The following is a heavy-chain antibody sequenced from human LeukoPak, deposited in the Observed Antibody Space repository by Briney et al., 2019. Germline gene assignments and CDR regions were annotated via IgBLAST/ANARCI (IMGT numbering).Heavy chain of an antibody. J-gene: IGHJ3*02. CDR1: GYTFTSYG. Sequence: ASVKVSCKASGYTFTSYGISWVRRAPGQGLEWMGWISAYNGNTNYAQKLQGRVTMTTDTSTSTAYMELRSLRSDDTAVYYCARRATLYDSSGYYLLGAFDIWGQGTMVTVSS. V-gene: IGHV1-18*01. CDR2: ISAYNGNT. CDR3: ARRATLYDSSGYYLLGAFDI. D-gene: IGHD3-22*01.